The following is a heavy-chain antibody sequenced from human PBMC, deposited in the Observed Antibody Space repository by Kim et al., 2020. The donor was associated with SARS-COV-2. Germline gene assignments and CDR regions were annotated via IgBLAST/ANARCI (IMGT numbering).Heavy chain of an antibody. D-gene: IGHD1-20*01. J-gene: IGHJ6*03. CDR1: GFTFGDSA. CDR2: ISSSGNST. Sequence: GGSLRLSCAASGFTFGDSAMSWVRQAPGKGLEWVSGISSSGNSTYNANSVRGRFTISRDNTKNTLYLQMNSLRGEDTAVYYCAKSQNNRYYMDFCGKGTTVTVSS. CDR3: AKSQNNRYYMDF. V-gene: IGHV3-23*01.